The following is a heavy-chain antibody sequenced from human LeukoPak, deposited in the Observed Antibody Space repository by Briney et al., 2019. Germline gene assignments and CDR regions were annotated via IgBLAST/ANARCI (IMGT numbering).Heavy chain of an antibody. CDR2: ISAYNGNT. CDR3: ARDKGGSIAVAGTKNWFDP. CDR1: GYTFTSYG. Sequence: ASVKASCKASGYTFTSYGISWVRQAPGQGLEWMGWISAYNGNTNYAQKLQGRVTMTTDTSTSTAYMELRSLRSDDTAVYYCARDKGGSIAVAGTKNWFDPWGQGTLVTVSS. D-gene: IGHD6-19*01. V-gene: IGHV1-18*01. J-gene: IGHJ5*02.